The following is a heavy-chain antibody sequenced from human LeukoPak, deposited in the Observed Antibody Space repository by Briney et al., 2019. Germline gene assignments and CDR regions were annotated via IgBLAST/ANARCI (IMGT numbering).Heavy chain of an antibody. J-gene: IGHJ4*02. V-gene: IGHV4-39*07. CDR2: IYYSGST. CDR3: ARDLPSPFDY. CDR1: GGPISSSSYY. Sequence: SETLSLTCTVSGGPISSSSYYWGWIRQPPGKGLEWIGSIYYSGSTYYNPSLKSRVTISVDTSKNQFSLKLSSVTAADTAVYYCARDLPSPFDYWGQGTLVTVSS. D-gene: IGHD2-2*01.